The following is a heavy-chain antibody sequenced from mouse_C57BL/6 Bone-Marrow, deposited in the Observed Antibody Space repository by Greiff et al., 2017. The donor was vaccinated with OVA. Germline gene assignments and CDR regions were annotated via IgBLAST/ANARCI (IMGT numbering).Heavy chain of an antibody. Sequence: QVHVKQSGAELAKPGASVKLSCKASGYTFTSYWMHWVKQRPGQGLEWIGYINPSSGYTKYNQKFKDKATLTADKSSITAYMQLSSLTYEDSAVYYCARGDYWGQGTTLTVSS. V-gene: IGHV1-7*01. CDR3: ARGDY. CDR2: INPSSGYT. J-gene: IGHJ2*01. CDR1: GYTFTSYW.